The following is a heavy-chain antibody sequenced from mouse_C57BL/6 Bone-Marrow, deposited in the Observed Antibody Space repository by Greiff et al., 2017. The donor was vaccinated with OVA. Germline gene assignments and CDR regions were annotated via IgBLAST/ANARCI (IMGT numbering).Heavy chain of an antibody. V-gene: IGHV1-42*01. J-gene: IGHJ2*01. CDR3: ARPGASTLDY. Sequence: EVQLQQSGPELVKPGASVKISCKASGYSFTGYYMNWVKQSPEKSLEWIGEINPSTGGTTYNQKFKAKATLTVDKSSSTAYMQLKSLTSEDSAVYDGARPGASTLDYWGQGTTLTVSS. D-gene: IGHD6-2*01. CDR1: GYSFTGYY. CDR2: INPSTGGT.